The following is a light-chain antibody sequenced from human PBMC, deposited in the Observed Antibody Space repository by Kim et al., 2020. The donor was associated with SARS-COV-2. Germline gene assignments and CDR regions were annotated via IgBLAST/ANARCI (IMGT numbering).Light chain of an antibody. CDR3: QQYGSPFT. V-gene: IGKV3-20*01. CDR1: QSVSSSF. CDR2: GAS. J-gene: IGKJ4*01. Sequence: EIVLTQSPGTLSLSPGERATLSCRASQSVSSSFLAWYQQKPGQAPRLLIYGASSRATGIPDRFSGSGSRTDFTLTISRLEPEDFAVYYCQQYGSPFTFGGGTKVDIK.